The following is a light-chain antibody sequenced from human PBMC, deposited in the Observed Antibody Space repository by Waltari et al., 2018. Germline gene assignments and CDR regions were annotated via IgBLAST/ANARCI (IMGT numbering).Light chain of an antibody. CDR1: QSISNW. J-gene: IGKJ1*01. CDR3: QQYSTYSRT. Sequence: DVQMTQSPSTLSASVGDRVTITCRASQSISNWLAWYQQKPGKAPKVLIYKASNLESGVPSRFSGSGSGTECTLAISSLQPDDCATYYCQQYSTYSRTFGQGTKVEIK. V-gene: IGKV1-5*03. CDR2: KAS.